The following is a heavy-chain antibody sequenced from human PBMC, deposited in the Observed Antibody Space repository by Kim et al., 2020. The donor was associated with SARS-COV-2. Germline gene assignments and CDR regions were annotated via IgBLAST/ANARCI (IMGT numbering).Heavy chain of an antibody. CDR3: ARGPSKYYFDY. V-gene: IGHV3-53*01. J-gene: IGHJ4*02. Sequence: GGSLRLSCAASGVTVSSNYMTWVRQAPGKGLEWVSIIYGGDATYYTDYVKGRFTISRDSSANTLYLQKNNLRAEDTAVYYCARGPSKYYFDYWGQGTLVTVSS. CDR2: IYGGDAT. CDR1: GVTVSSNY.